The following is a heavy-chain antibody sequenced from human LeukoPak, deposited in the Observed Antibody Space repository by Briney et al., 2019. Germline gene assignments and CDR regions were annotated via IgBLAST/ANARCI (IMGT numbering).Heavy chain of an antibody. V-gene: IGHV1-46*01. CDR2: INPSGGST. CDR3: ARGVYYYGSGSYPPLD. CDR1: GYTFTSYY. Sequence: GASVKVFCKASGYTFTSYYMHWVRQAPGQGLEWMGIINPSGGSTSYAQKFQGRVTMTRDMSTSTVYMELSSLRSEDTAVYYCARGVYYYGSGSYPPLDWGQGTLVTVSS. J-gene: IGHJ4*02. D-gene: IGHD3-10*01.